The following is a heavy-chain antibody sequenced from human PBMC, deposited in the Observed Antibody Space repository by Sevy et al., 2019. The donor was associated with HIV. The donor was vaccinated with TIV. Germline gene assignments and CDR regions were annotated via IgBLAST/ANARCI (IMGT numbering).Heavy chain of an antibody. CDR3: ARDLLDSSSSNWFDP. Sequence: ASVKVSCKASGYTFTGYYMHWVRQAPGQGLEWMGWINPNSGGKNYAQKFQGRVTMTRDTSISTAYMELSRLRSDDTAVYYCARDLLDSSSSNWFDPWGQGTLVTVSS. CDR1: GYTFTGYY. J-gene: IGHJ5*02. D-gene: IGHD6-6*01. V-gene: IGHV1-2*02. CDR2: INPNSGGK.